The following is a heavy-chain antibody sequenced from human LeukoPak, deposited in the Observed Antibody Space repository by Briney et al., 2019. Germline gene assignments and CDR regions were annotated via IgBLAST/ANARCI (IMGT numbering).Heavy chain of an antibody. V-gene: IGHV3-23*01. CDR3: ARDFTRGYGGNGYNWFDP. Sequence: GGSLRLSCAASGFTFSSYAMSWVRQAPGKGLEWVSAISGSGGSTYYADSVKGRFTISRDNSKNTLYLQMNSLRAEDTAVYCCARDFTRGYGGNGYNWFDPWGQGTLVTVSS. CDR2: ISGSGGST. D-gene: IGHD4-23*01. J-gene: IGHJ5*02. CDR1: GFTFSSYA.